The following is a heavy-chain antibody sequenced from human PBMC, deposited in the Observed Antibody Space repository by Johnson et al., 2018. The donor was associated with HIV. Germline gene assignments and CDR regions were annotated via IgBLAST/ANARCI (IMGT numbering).Heavy chain of an antibody. V-gene: IGHV3-74*02. J-gene: IGHJ3*02. CDR1: GFTFSSYW. D-gene: IGHD1-14*01. CDR3: ARGEPPNVFNI. CDR2: INSDGSYT. Sequence: VQLVESGGGLIQPGGSLRLSCAASGFTFSSYWMHWVRQDPGKGLVWVSRINSDGSYTSYADSGKGRFTISRDNAKNTLYLQRDSLRAEDTAVYYCARGEPPNVFNIWGRGTVVTVSS.